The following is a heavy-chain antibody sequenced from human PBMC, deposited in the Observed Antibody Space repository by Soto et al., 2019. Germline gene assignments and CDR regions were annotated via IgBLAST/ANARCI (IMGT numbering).Heavy chain of an antibody. Sequence: SETLSLTCTVSNFSVLTSIYYWAWIRQPPGKGLEWVGTVYYTGTTYYNPSLQSRVTISIDTSKNQFSLNLSSVTAADTAVYYCARNWNLALVPAAYFESWGQGTLVIVSS. D-gene: IGHD2-2*01. CDR2: VYYTGTT. CDR1: NFSVLTSIYY. CDR3: ARNWNLALVPAAYFES. V-gene: IGHV4-39*01. J-gene: IGHJ4*02.